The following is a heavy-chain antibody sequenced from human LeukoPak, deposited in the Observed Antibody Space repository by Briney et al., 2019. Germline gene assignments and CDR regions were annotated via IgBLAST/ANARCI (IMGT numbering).Heavy chain of an antibody. CDR2: IYYSGNT. CDR3: ARVDRVDGYSFDY. Sequence: SETLSLTCTVSGGSISSYYWSWIRQPPGKGLEWIGYIYYSGNTNYNPSLKSRVTISIDTSKNQFSLRLSSVTAADTAVYYCARVDRVDGYSFDYWGQGTLVTVSS. CDR1: GGSISSYY. D-gene: IGHD5-24*01. V-gene: IGHV4-59*01. J-gene: IGHJ4*02.